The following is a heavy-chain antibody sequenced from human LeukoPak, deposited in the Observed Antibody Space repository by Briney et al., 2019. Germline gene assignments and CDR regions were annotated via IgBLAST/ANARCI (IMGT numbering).Heavy chain of an antibody. CDR2: INHSGST. CDR1: GGSISSSNW. Sequence: PSGTLSLTCAVSGGSISSSNWWSWVRQPPGKGLEWIGEINHSGSTNYNPSLKSRVTISVDTSKNQFSLNLSSVTAADTAVYYCAREGGSCKGIAVAGAPVGCGMDVWGQGTTVTVSS. J-gene: IGHJ6*02. D-gene: IGHD6-19*01. CDR3: AREGGSCKGIAVAGAPVGCGMDV. V-gene: IGHV4-4*02.